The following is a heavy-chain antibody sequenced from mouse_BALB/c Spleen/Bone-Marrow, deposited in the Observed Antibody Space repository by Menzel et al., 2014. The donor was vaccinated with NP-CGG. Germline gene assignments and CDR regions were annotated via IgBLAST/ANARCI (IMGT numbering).Heavy chain of an antibody. Sequence: QVQLQQSGSVLVRPGASVKLSCKASGYTFTSSWMHWAKQRPGRGLEWIGEIHPNSGNTNYNEKFKGKATLTVDTSSSTAYVDLSSLTSEDSAVYYCARSGFDYWGQGITLTVSS. CDR1: GYTFTSSW. CDR2: IHPNSGNT. V-gene: IGHV1S130*01. J-gene: IGHJ2*01. D-gene: IGHD4-1*01. CDR3: ARSGFDY.